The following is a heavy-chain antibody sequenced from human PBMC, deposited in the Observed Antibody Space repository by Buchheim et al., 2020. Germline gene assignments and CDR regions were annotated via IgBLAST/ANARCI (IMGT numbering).Heavy chain of an antibody. J-gene: IGHJ6*02. CDR3: AKYQSGSYSPLDYYYYGMDV. Sequence: EVQLVESGGGLVQPGGSLRLSCAASGFTFSSYAMSWVRQAPGKGLEWVSAISGSGGSTYYADSVKGRFTISRDNSKTTLYLQMNSLRAEDTAVYYCAKYQSGSYSPLDYYYYGMDVWGQGTT. V-gene: IGHV3-23*04. CDR2: ISGSGGST. CDR1: GFTFSSYA. D-gene: IGHD1-26*01.